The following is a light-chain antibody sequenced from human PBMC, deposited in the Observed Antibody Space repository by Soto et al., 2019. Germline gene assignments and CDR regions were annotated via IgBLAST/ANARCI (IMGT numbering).Light chain of an antibody. CDR3: QQYGRSPLT. CDR2: GAS. V-gene: IGKV3-20*01. CDR1: QSVTSNS. Sequence: IVLTQSPATLSLSPGERGTLSCRASQSVTSNSLAWYQQRHGQAPRLLIHGASSRATNIPDRFSGSGSGKDFPLSISRLAHEDSAVYYCQQYGRSPLTFGGGTKVEIK. J-gene: IGKJ4*01.